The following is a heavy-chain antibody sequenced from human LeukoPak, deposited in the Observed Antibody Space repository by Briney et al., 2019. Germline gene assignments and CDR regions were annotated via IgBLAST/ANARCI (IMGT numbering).Heavy chain of an antibody. CDR1: GYTFTGYY. V-gene: IGHV1-2*02. D-gene: IGHD2-2*01. Sequence: ASVTVSCKASGYTFTGYYMHWVRQAPGQGLEWMGWINPNSGGTNYAQKFQGRVTMTRDTSISTAYMELSRLRSDDTAVYYCARGYCSSTSCHNFDYWGQGTLVTVSS. CDR3: ARGYCSSTSCHNFDY. CDR2: INPNSGGT. J-gene: IGHJ4*02.